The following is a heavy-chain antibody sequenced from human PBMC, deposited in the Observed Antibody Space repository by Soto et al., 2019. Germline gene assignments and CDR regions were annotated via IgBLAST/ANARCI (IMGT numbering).Heavy chain of an antibody. CDR1: GFSFSNYA. V-gene: IGHV3-23*01. CDR3: TKEHSNYPDNWFDP. Sequence: EVQLLVSGGGSVQPGGSLRLSCAASGFSFSNYAMSWVRQAPGTGLEWVSAIDSGGGSTSYAASVKGRFSISRDNSMNPLYLQMNSLRAEDTAIYYCTKEHSNYPDNWFDPWGQGTLVTVSS. J-gene: IGHJ5*02. CDR2: IDSGGGST. D-gene: IGHD4-4*01.